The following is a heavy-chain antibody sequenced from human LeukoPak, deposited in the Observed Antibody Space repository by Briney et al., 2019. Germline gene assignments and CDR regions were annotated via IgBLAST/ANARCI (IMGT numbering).Heavy chain of an antibody. CDR1: GGSISSGDYY. CDR2: IYYSGST. D-gene: IGHD3-10*01. Sequence: SQTLSLTCTVSGGSISSGDYYWSWIRQPPGKGLEWIGYIYYSGSTYYNPSLKSRVTISVDTSKNQFSLKLSSVTAADTAVYYCARAEAPLWFGEFQGGYFDYWGQGPLVTVSS. V-gene: IGHV4-30-4*01. J-gene: IGHJ4*02. CDR3: ARAEAPLWFGEFQGGYFDY.